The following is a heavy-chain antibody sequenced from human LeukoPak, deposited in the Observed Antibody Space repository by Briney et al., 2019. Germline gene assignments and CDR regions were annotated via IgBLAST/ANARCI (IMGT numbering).Heavy chain of an antibody. J-gene: IGHJ4*02. V-gene: IGHV3-21*01. CDR3: VRDYD. CDR1: GFTFSDYS. Sequence: KTGGSLRLSCAASGFTFSDYSINWVRQAPGKGLEWVSSIGGIGTYIYYADSVEGRFTISRDNAKNSLFLQMNGLRAEDTAAYYCVRDYDWGQGTLVTVSS. CDR2: IGGIGTYI. D-gene: IGHD3-16*01.